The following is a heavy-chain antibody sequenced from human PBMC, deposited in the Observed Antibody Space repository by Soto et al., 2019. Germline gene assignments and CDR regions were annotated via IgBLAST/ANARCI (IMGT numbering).Heavy chain of an antibody. D-gene: IGHD6-19*01. CDR3: ARPREAGKNYHGVDV. CDR2: IYPGDSDT. CDR1: GYSFTSYW. Sequence: LGESLKISCKGSGYSFTSYWIGWVRQMPGKGLEWVGIIYPGDSDTRYSPSFQGQVTISADKSISTAYLQWSSLKASDTAMYYCARPREAGKNYHGVDVWGQGTTVTVSS. V-gene: IGHV5-51*01. J-gene: IGHJ6*02.